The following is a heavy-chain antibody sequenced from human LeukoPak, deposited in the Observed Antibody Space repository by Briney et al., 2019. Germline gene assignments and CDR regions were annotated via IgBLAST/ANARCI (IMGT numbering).Heavy chain of an antibody. D-gene: IGHD1-7*01. CDR1: GYTFTSYG. V-gene: IGHV1-18*01. Sequence: ASVKVSCKASGYTFTSYGISWVRQAPGQGLEWMGWISAYNGNTNYAQKLQGRVTMTTDTSTSTAYMELRSLRFDDTAVYYCARGPNGYNWNYGWFDPWGQGTLVTVSS. J-gene: IGHJ5*02. CDR2: ISAYNGNT. CDR3: ARGPNGYNWNYGWFDP.